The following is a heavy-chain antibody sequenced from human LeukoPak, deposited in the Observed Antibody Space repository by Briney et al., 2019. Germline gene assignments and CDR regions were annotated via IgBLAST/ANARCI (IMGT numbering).Heavy chain of an antibody. D-gene: IGHD6-13*01. V-gene: IGHV4-34*01. Sequence: SETLSLTCAVYGGSFSGYYWSWIRPPPGKGLEWIGEISHSGTTHYTPSLKTRVTISLDTSKNQFSLKLTSVTAADTAVYYCARGGIVAAADYWGQGTLVTVSS. CDR3: ARGGIVAAADY. CDR1: GGSFSGYY. CDR2: ISHSGTT. J-gene: IGHJ4*02.